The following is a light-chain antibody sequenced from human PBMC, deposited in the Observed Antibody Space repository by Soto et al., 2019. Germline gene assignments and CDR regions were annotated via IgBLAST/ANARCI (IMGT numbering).Light chain of an antibody. CDR2: EGS. V-gene: IGLV2-23*01. CDR3: CSYAGSRPYV. Sequence: QSALTQPASVSGSPGQSITISCTGTSSDVGSYNLVSWYQQHPGKAPKLLIYEGSKRTSGVSNRFSGSKSGNTASLTISGLQSEDDADYYCCSYAGSRPYVFGTGTKLTVL. CDR1: SSDVGSYNL. J-gene: IGLJ1*01.